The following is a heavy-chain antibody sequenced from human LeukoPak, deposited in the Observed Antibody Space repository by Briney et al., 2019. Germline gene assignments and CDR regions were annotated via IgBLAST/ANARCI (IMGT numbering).Heavy chain of an antibody. V-gene: IGHV1-8*01. CDR3: ARPYYGSGSHYYYYYLDV. CDR1: GYTFTSYD. J-gene: IGHJ6*03. D-gene: IGHD3-10*01. Sequence: ASVKVSCKASGYTFTSYDINRVRQATGQGLEWMGWMNPNSGNTGYAQKFQGRVTMTRNTSISTAYMELSSLRSEDTAVYYCARPYYGSGSHYYYYYLDVWGKGTTVTISS. CDR2: MNPNSGNT.